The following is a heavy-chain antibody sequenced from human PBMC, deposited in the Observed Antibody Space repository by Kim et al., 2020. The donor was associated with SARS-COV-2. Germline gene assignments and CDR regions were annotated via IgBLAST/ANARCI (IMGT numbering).Heavy chain of an antibody. CDR2: INPNSGGT. V-gene: IGHV1-2*02. CDR3: ARGGMEYCGGDCQYDY. CDR1: GYTFTGYY. Sequence: ASVKVSCKASGYTFTGYYMHWVRQAPGQGLEWMGWINPNSGGTNYAQKFQGRVTMTRDTSISTAYMELSRLRSDDTAVYYCARGGMEYCGGDCQYDYWGQGTLVTVSS. J-gene: IGHJ4*02. D-gene: IGHD2-21*02.